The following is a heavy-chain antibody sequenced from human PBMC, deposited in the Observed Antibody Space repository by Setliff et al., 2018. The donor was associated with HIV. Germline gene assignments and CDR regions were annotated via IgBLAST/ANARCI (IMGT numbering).Heavy chain of an antibody. CDR1: GVSTSTSSYY. J-gene: IGHJ3*02. CDR2: ISYSGST. Sequence: SETLSLTCTVSGVSTSTSSYYWGWIRQPPGKGLEWIGYISYSGSTYYSPSLKSRATISLDTSKNQFSLKLSSVTAADTAVYYCAGGDQLVRRGVFNIWGPGTMVTVS. D-gene: IGHD3-16*01. CDR3: AGGDQLVRRGVFNI. V-gene: IGHV4-39*07.